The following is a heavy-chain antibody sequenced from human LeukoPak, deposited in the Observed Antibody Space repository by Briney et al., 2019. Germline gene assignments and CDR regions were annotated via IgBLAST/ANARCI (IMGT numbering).Heavy chain of an antibody. V-gene: IGHV3-23*01. J-gene: IGHJ6*02. CDR1: GFTFSSYA. D-gene: IGHD3-10*01. CDR2: ISGSGDTT. Sequence: GGSLRLSCAASGFTFSSYAMSWVRQAPGRGLEWVSAISGSGDTTFYADSVKGRFTISRDNSKNTLYLQMNSLRAEDTAVYYCARDAHTGSGTYWGGVDYYYGLDVWGQGTTVTVSS. CDR3: ARDAHTGSGTYWGGVDYYYGLDV.